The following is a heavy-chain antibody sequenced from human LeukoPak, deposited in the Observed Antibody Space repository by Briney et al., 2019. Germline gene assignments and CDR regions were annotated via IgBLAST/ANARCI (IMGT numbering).Heavy chain of an antibody. Sequence: PGGSLRLSCAASGFTFSSYEMNWVRQAPGKGLEWVSYISSSGSTIYYADSVKGRFTISRDNAKNSLYLQMNSLRAEDTAVYYCARGLGYYYDSSGYPEGGFDYWGQGTLVTVSS. D-gene: IGHD3-22*01. CDR3: ARGLGYYYDSSGYPEGGFDY. V-gene: IGHV3-48*03. CDR2: ISSSGSTI. J-gene: IGHJ4*02. CDR1: GFTFSSYE.